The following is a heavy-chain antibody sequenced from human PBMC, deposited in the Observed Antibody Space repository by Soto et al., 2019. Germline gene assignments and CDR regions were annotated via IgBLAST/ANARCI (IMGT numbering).Heavy chain of an antibody. Sequence: GGSLRLSCAASGFTFSSYSMNWVRQAPGKGLEWVSSISSSSSYIYYADSVKGRFTISRDNAKNSLYLQMNSLRAEDTAVYYCARGDIVVVPAASYYWGQGTLVTVSS. CDR2: ISSSSSYI. V-gene: IGHV3-21*01. CDR3: ARGDIVVVPAASYY. J-gene: IGHJ4*02. D-gene: IGHD2-2*01. CDR1: GFTFSSYS.